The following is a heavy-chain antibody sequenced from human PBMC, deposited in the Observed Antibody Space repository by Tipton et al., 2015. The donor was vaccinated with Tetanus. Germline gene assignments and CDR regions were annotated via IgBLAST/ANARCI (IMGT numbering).Heavy chain of an antibody. D-gene: IGHD3-10*01. J-gene: IGHJ6*02. CDR1: GGSFSSGGYF. Sequence: LSLTCTVSGGSFSSGGYFWSWVRQAPGKGLEWVSSISGTGKYIYYADSVKGRFTISRDNAKNSLSLEMNSLRADDTAVYYCARDHRPTSRGSESYYYYGLDVWGQGTSVTVSS. V-gene: IGHV3-21*06. CDR2: ISGTGKYI. CDR3: ARDHRPTSRGSESYYYYGLDV.